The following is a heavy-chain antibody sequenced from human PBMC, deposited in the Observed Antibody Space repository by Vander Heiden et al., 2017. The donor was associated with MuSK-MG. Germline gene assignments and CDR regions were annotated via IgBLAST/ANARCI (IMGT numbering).Heavy chain of an antibody. CDR1: GFTVSDNA. J-gene: IGHJ4*02. V-gene: IGHV3-49*03. D-gene: IGHD5-12*01. CDR3: TRGWLQWDY. Sequence: EVQLVESGGGLVQPGRSLSLSFTPSGFTVSDNASGWFRQAPGKGLEWVSFSSSKAYGGTTEDAASVKGRFTISRDDSKSIAYLQMNSLRTEDTAVYYCTRGWLQWDYWGQGPLVTVSS. CDR2: SSSKAYGGTT.